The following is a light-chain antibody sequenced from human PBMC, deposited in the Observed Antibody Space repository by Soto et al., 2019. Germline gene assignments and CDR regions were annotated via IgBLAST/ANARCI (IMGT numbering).Light chain of an antibody. CDR1: SRDVGNYNL. CDR3: CSYAGSTTFMVL. Sequence: QSALTQPASVSGSPGQSITISCTGTSRDVGNYNLVSWYQQHPGKAPKLMIYEGSKRPSGVSNRFSGSKSGNTASLTISGLQAEDEADYYCCSYAGSTTFMVLFGGGTKLTVL. V-gene: IGLV2-23*03. J-gene: IGLJ2*01. CDR2: EGS.